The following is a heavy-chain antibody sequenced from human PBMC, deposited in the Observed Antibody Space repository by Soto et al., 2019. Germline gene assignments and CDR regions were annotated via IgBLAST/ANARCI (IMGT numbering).Heavy chain of an antibody. CDR3: ARERGLDAFDI. CDR1: GFTFSSYG. Sequence: VQLLESGGGLVQPGGSLRLSCAASGFTFSSYGMHWVRQAPGKGLEWVAVIWYDGSNKYYADSVKGRFTISRDNSKNTLYLQMNSLRAEDTAVYYCARERGLDAFDIWGQGTMVTVSS. V-gene: IGHV3-33*08. D-gene: IGHD3-10*01. CDR2: IWYDGSNK. J-gene: IGHJ3*02.